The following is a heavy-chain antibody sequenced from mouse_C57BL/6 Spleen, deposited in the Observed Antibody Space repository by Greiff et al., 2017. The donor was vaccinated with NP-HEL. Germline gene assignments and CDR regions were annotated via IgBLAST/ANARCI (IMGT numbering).Heavy chain of an antibody. V-gene: IGHV1-19*01. D-gene: IGHD1-1*01. Sequence: EVQLQQSGPVLVKPGASVKMSCKASGYTFTDYYMNWVKQSHGKSLEWIGVINPYNGGTSYNQKFKGKATLTVDKSSSTAYMELNSLTSEDSAVYYCARGGTTVVAPWYFDVWGTGTTVTVSS. CDR3: ARGGTTVVAPWYFDV. J-gene: IGHJ1*03. CDR1: GYTFTDYY. CDR2: INPYNGGT.